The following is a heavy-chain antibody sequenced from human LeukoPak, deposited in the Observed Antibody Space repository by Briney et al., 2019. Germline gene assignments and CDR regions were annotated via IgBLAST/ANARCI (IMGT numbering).Heavy chain of an antibody. CDR2: IKQDGGEK. J-gene: IGHJ4*02. D-gene: IGHD1-26*01. CDR1: GFRFGDYW. CDR3: ARVGAWDLQRVFEY. V-gene: IGHV3-7*01. Sequence: PGGSLRLSCAASGFRFGDYWMTWARHIPGKGLEGVANIKQDGGEKHYAESVEGRFIISRDNAKNSLFLEMDSLKVEDTAVYYCARVGAWDLQRVFEYWGQGTLVTVSS.